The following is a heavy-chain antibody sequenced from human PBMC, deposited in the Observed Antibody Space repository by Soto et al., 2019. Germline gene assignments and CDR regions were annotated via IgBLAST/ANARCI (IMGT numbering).Heavy chain of an antibody. CDR2: ISETGGGT. V-gene: IGHV3-23*01. D-gene: IGHD2-2*01. J-gene: IGHJ4*02. CDR1: EFIFSNYA. Sequence: GGSLRLSCAASEFIFSNYAMSWVRQAPGKGPEWVAVISETGGGTYYADSVKGRFTISRDNAKNTLYLQMNSLRAEDTGLYYCVKDAGGGPYSTAWYEFDYWGQGTQVTVSS. CDR3: VKDAGGGPYSTAWYEFDY.